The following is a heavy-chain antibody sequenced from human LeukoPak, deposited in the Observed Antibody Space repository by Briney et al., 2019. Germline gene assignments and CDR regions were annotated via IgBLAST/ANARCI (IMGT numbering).Heavy chain of an antibody. CDR1: GDSVSSNSAA. Sequence: SQTLSLTCAISGDSVSSNSAAWSWIRQSPSRCLEWLGRTYYRSKWYNDYAVSVKSRITINPDTSKDQFSLQLNSVTPEDTAVYYCAREEXXLDPYFDYWGQGTLVTV. D-gene: IGHD6-13*01. J-gene: IGHJ4*02. CDR3: AREEXXLDPYFDY. V-gene: IGHV6-1*01. CDR2: TYYRSKWYN.